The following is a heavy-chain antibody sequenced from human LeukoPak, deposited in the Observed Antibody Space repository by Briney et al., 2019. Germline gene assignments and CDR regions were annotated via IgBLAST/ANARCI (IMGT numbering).Heavy chain of an antibody. CDR3: ARVGMAAAPGDYYYMDV. V-gene: IGHV4-4*07. D-gene: IGHD6-13*01. Sequence: SETLSLTCTVSGGSISSYYWSWIRQPAGKGLEWIGRIYTSGSTNYNPSLKSRVTMSVDTSKNQFSLKLSSVTAADTAVYYCARVGMAAAPGDYYYMDVWGKGTTVTISS. J-gene: IGHJ6*03. CDR2: IYTSGST. CDR1: GGSISSYY.